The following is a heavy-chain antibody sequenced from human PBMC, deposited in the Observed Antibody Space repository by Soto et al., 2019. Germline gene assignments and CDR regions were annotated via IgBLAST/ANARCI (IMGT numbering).Heavy chain of an antibody. V-gene: IGHV1-2*02. Sequence: VQLVQSEAEVKKPGASVKVSCKASGYTFTGFYMHWVRQAPGQGLEWMGWINPNNGGTNYVQKFQDRVTMTRDTSITTAYMELSGLRSDDTAVYYCARDPGPYGDYSYWGQGTLVPVSS. CDR3: ARDPGPYGDYSY. CDR2: INPNNGGT. D-gene: IGHD4-17*01. J-gene: IGHJ4*02. CDR1: GYTFTGFY.